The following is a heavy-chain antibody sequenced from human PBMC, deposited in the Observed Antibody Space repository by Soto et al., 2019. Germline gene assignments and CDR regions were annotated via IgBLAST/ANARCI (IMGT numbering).Heavy chain of an antibody. CDR3: ARNQGKYYDFWSGYENLDYYYGMDV. J-gene: IGHJ6*02. CDR2: IIPIFGTA. CDR1: GGTFSSYA. V-gene: IGHV1-69*13. D-gene: IGHD3-3*01. Sequence: EASVKVSCKASGGTFSSYAISCVRQAPGQGLEWMGGIIPIFGTANYAQKFQGRVTITADESTSTAYMELSSLRSEDTAVYYCARNQGKYYDFWSGYENLDYYYGMDVWGQGTTVTVSS.